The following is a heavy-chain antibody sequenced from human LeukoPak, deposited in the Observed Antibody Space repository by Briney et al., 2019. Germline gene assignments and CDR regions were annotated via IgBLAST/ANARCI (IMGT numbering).Heavy chain of an antibody. D-gene: IGHD1-26*01. J-gene: IGHJ4*02. CDR1: GGSISTYY. V-gene: IGHV4-59*01. CDR2: IYSSGNT. Sequence: SETLSLTCSFSGGSISTYYWSWIRQSPGKGLEWIGHIYSSGNTNYNSSLQSRVTISVNTSKSHFSLRLSSVTATDAAVYYCARLRWQLVGPYFDFWGQGILVTVS. CDR3: ARLRWQLVGPYFDF.